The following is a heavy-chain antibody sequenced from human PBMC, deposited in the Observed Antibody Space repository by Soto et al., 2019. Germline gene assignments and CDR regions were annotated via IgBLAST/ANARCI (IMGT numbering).Heavy chain of an antibody. D-gene: IGHD6-6*01. CDR3: ARVRYSSSSRNFGY. J-gene: IGHJ4*02. CDR1: GGSFSGYY. V-gene: IGHV4-34*01. Sequence: SETLSLTCAVYGGSFSGYYWSWIRQPPGKGLEWIGEINHSGSTNYNPSLKSRVTISVDTSKNQFSLKLSSVTAADTAVYYCARVRYSSSSRNFGYWGQGTLVTVSS. CDR2: INHSGST.